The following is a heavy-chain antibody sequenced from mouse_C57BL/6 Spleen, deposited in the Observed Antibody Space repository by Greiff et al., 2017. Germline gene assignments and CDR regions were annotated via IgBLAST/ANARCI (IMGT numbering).Heavy chain of an antibody. CDR3: ARGGYYGSSYDPAFDV. J-gene: IGHJ1*03. V-gene: IGHV1-69*01. Sequence: QVQLQQPGAELVMPGASVKLSCKASGYTFTSYWMHWVKQRPGQGLEWIGEIDPSDSYTNYNQKFKGKSTLTVDKSSSTAYMQLSSLTSEDSAVYYCARGGYYGSSYDPAFDVWGTGTTVTVSS. CDR2: IDPSDSYT. CDR1: GYTFTSYW. D-gene: IGHD1-1*01.